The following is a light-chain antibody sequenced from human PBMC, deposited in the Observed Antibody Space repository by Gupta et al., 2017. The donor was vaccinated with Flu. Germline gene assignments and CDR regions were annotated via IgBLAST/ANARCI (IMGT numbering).Light chain of an antibody. Sequence: TIGQTDSISCRSCSGLVQRDGNSVLYWIHERPGQSPRRLISMVSKRDSGGPDRFSGRGSGTDFPMKINRVEAEDFVIYYCVQGTHWPKTFGQGTKVEI. CDR2: MVS. J-gene: IGKJ1*01. V-gene: IGKV2-30*02. CDR1: SGLVQRDGNSV. CDR3: VQGTHWPKT.